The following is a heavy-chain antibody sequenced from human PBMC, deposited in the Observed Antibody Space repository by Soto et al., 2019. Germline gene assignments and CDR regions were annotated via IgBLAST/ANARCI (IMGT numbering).Heavy chain of an antibody. Sequence: ASVKVSCKASGFTFTSSAVQWVRQARGQRLEWIGWIVVGSGNTNYAQKFQERVTITRDMSTSTAYMELSSLRSEDTAVYYCAADLGYDFWSGYPLFDYWGQGTLVTVSS. CDR1: GFTFTSSA. J-gene: IGHJ4*02. D-gene: IGHD3-3*01. V-gene: IGHV1-58*01. CDR3: AADLGYDFWSGYPLFDY. CDR2: IVVGSGNT.